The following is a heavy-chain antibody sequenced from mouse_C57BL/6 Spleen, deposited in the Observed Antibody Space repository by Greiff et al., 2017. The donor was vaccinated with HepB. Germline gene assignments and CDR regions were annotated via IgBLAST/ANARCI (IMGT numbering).Heavy chain of an antibody. CDR1: GYTFTSYW. V-gene: IGHV1-64*01. D-gene: IGHD2-4*01. CDR3: ARGEYDYDRAY. J-gene: IGHJ3*01. CDR2: IHPNSGST. Sequence: VQLQQSGAELVKPGASVKLSCKASGYTFTSYWMHWVKQRPGQGLEWIGMIHPNSGSTNYNEKFKSKATLTVDKSSSTAYMQLSSLTSEDSAVYYCARGEYDYDRAYWGQGTLVTVSA.